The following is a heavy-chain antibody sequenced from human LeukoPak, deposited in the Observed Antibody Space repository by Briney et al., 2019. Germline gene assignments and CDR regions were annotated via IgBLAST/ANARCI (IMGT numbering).Heavy chain of an antibody. CDR3: ARDRGGRGYYDSSGYYRDAFDI. CDR2: ISAYNGNT. D-gene: IGHD3-22*01. Sequence: GASVKVSCKASGYTLTGYYMHWVRQAPGQGLEWMGWISAYNGNTNYAQKLQGRVTMTTDTSTSTAYMELRSLRSGDTAVYYCARDRGGRGYYDSSGYYRDAFDIWGQGTMVTVSS. V-gene: IGHV1-18*04. CDR1: GYTLTGYY. J-gene: IGHJ3*02.